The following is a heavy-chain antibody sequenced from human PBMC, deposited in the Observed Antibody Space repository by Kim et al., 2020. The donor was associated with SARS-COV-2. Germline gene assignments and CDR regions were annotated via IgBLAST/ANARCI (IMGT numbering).Heavy chain of an antibody. CDR3: ARGSRITIFGVVKASDY. Sequence: VKGRFTIARDNAKNSLYLQMNSLRAEDTAVYYCARGSRITIFGVVKASDYWGQGTLVTVSS. D-gene: IGHD3-3*01. J-gene: IGHJ4*02. V-gene: IGHV3-11*06.